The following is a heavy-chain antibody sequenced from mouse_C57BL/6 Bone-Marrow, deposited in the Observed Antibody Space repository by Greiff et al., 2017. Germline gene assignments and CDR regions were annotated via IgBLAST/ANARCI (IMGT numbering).Heavy chain of an antibody. CDR2: IYPGSGST. J-gene: IGHJ4*01. D-gene: IGHD1-1*01. Sequence: QVQLKQPGAELVKPGASVKMSCKASGYTFTSYWITWVKQRPGQGLEWIGDIYPGSGSTNYNEKFKSKATLTVDTSSSTAYMQLSSLTSEDSAVYYCATTVVDYYAMDYWGQGTSVTVSS. CDR3: ATTVVDYYAMDY. CDR1: GYTFTSYW. V-gene: IGHV1-55*01.